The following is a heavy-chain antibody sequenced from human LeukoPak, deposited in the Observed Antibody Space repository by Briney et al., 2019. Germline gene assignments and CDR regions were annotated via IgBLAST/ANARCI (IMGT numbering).Heavy chain of an antibody. CDR3: AKGGLLQYLVWLGFFDI. J-gene: IGHJ3*02. CDR2: ISGSGGST. CDR1: GFTFSSYA. Sequence: LGGSLRLSCAASGFTFSSYAMSWVRQAPGKGLEWVSAISGSGGSTYYADSVKGRFTISRDNSKNTLYLQMNSLRAEDTAVYYCAKGGLLQYLVWLGFFDIGGQGKMVTVFS. V-gene: IGHV3-23*01. D-gene: IGHD3-9*01.